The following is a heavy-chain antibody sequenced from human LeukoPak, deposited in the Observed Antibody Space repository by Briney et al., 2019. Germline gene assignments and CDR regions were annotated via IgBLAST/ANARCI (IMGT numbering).Heavy chain of an antibody. D-gene: IGHD1-26*01. J-gene: IGHJ4*02. CDR2: ISAYNGNT. V-gene: IGHV1-18*01. CDR3: AREPLVVGATVDY. Sequence: ASVKVSCKASGYTFTKYGISWMRQAPGQGLEWMGWISAYNGNTNYAQKLQGRVTMTTDTSTSTAFMELRSLRSDDTAVYYCAREPLVVGATVDYWGQGTLVTVSS. CDR1: GYTFTKYG.